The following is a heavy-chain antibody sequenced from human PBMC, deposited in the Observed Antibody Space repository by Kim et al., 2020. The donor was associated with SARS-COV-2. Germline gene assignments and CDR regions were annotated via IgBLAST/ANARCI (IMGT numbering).Heavy chain of an antibody. CDR3: TRVPAWGAYSNTYYYFDQ. V-gene: IGHV1-8*01. D-gene: IGHD6-13*01. Sequence: ASVKVSCKASGYTFTSYDINWVRQATGQGLEWMGWMNPNSANTGYAQQFQDRVTMTRNTSINTAYMELSSLRSEDTAVYYCTRVPAWGAYSNTYYYFDQWGQGTLVTVSS. CDR2: MNPNSANT. CDR1: GYTFTSYD. J-gene: IGHJ4*02.